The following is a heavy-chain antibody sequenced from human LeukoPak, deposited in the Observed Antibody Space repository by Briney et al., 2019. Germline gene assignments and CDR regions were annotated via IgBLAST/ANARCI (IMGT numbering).Heavy chain of an antibody. D-gene: IGHD6-19*01. V-gene: IGHV1-69*13. Sequence: GASVKVSCKASGYTFTSYAISWVRQAPGQGLEWMGGIIPIFGTANYAQKFQGRVTITADESTSTAYMELSSLGSEDTAVYYCARREAVAGSFDYWGQGTLVTVSS. J-gene: IGHJ4*02. CDR3: ARREAVAGSFDY. CDR1: GYTFTSYA. CDR2: IIPIFGTA.